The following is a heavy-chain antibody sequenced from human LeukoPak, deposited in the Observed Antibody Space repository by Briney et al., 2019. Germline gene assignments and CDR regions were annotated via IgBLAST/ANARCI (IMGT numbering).Heavy chain of an antibody. CDR1: GFTFSSYE. V-gene: IGHV3-48*03. CDR3: AREDDSNGYYYGRCDY. CDR2: ISGSGSTI. J-gene: IGHJ4*02. Sequence: GGSLRLSCAASGFTFSSYEMNWVRQAPGKGLEWVSYISGSGSTIHYADSVKGRFTISRDNARNSPYLQMNSLRAEDTAVYYCAREDDSNGYYYGRCDYWGQGTLVTVSS. D-gene: IGHD3-22*01.